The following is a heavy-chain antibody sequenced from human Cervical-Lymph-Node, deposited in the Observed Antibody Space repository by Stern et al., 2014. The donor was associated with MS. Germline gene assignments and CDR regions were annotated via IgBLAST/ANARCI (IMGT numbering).Heavy chain of an antibody. CDR2: IWYDGSNK. Sequence: MPLVESGGGVVQPGRSLRLSCAASGFTFSSYGMHWVRQAPGQGLEWVAVIWYDGSNKYYADSVKGRFTISRDNSKNTLYLQMNSLRAEDTAVYYCAREGVVVAATVAFDYWGQGTLVTVSS. CDR3: AREGVVVAATVAFDY. D-gene: IGHD2-15*01. CDR1: GFTFSSYG. J-gene: IGHJ4*02. V-gene: IGHV3-33*01.